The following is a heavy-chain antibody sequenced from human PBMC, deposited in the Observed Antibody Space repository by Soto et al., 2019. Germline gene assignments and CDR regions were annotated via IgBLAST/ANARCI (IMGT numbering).Heavy chain of an antibody. CDR3: ARMGSVTTFSWSDYYYGMDV. CDR2: ISSSTSYI. J-gene: IGHJ6*02. V-gene: IGHV3-21*01. CDR1: GFTFSSYS. D-gene: IGHD4-17*01. Sequence: EVQLVESGGGLVKPGGSLRLSCAASGFTFSSYSMNWVRQAPGKGLEWVSSISSSTSYIYYADSVKGGFTISRDNAKNSLYLQMNSLRAEDTAVYYCARMGSVTTFSWSDYYYGMDVWGQGTTVTVSS.